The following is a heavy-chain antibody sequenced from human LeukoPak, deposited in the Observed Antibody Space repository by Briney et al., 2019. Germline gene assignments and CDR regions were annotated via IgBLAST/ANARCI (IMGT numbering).Heavy chain of an antibody. CDR2: IYQSGST. CDR1: GYSISSGYY. D-gene: IGHD3-3*01. J-gene: IGHJ5*02. V-gene: IGHV4-38-2*01. CDR3: ARGRAGAGITIFGVVIIGWFDP. Sequence: SETLPLTCAVSGYSISSGYYWGWIRQPPGKGLEWIGSIYQSGSTYYNPSLKSRVTISVDTSKNQFSLKLSSVTAADTAVYYCARGRAGAGITIFGVVIIGWFDPWGQGTLVTVSS.